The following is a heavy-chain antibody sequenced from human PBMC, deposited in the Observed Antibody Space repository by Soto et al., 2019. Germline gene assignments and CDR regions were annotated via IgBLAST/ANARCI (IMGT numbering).Heavy chain of an antibody. Sequence: SETLSLTCTVSGGSISSYYWSWIRQPPGKGLEWIGYMYNTGSTIYNPSLKSRVTISVDTSKNQFSLKLNSVTAADTAVYYCARDRTHIVLMVYASRGALDIWGQGTMVTVS. J-gene: IGHJ3*02. CDR2: MYNTGST. CDR1: GGSISSYY. D-gene: IGHD2-8*01. CDR3: ARDRTHIVLMVYASRGALDI. V-gene: IGHV4-59*01.